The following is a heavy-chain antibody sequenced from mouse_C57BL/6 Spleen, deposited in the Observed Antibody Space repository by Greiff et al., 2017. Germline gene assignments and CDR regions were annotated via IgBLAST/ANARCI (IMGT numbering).Heavy chain of an antibody. CDR1: GFTFSDYY. CDR3: AQHNYDSFDY. J-gene: IGHJ2*01. Sequence: EVKLVESGGGLVQPGGSLKLSCAASGFTFSDYYMYWVRQTPEKRLEWVAYISNGGGSTYYPGTVKGRFTISRDNAKNTLYLQLSRLKSEDTAMYYCAQHNYDSFDYWGQGTTLTVSS. V-gene: IGHV5-12*01. D-gene: IGHD2-4*01. CDR2: ISNGGGST.